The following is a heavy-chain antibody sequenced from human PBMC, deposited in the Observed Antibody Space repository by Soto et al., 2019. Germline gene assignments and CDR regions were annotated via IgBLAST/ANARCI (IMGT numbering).Heavy chain of an antibody. CDR3: AGMDTAMVFDYYGRDV. D-gene: IGHD5-18*01. V-gene: IGHV4-39*01. Sequence: PWETLSLTCTVSGGSISSSSYYWGWIRQPPGKGLEWIGSIYYSGSTYYNPSLKSRVTISVDTSKNQFSLKLSSVTAADTAVYYGAGMDTAMVFDYYGRDVWGQGSTVT. J-gene: IGHJ6*02. CDR1: GGSISSSSYY. CDR2: IYYSGST.